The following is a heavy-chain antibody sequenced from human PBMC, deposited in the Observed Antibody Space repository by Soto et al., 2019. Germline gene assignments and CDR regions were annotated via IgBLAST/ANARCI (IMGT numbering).Heavy chain of an antibody. J-gene: IGHJ4*02. CDR2: IWYDGSNK. CDR3: ARDGNGYSYGYGGYYFDY. CDR1: GFTFSSYG. V-gene: IGHV3-33*01. D-gene: IGHD5-18*01. Sequence: QVQLVESGGGVVQPGRSLRLSCAASGFTFSSYGMHWVRQAPGKGLEWVAVIWYDGSNKYYADSVKGRFTISRDNSKNTLYLQMNSLRAEDTALYYCARDGNGYSYGYGGYYFDYWGQGTLVTVSS.